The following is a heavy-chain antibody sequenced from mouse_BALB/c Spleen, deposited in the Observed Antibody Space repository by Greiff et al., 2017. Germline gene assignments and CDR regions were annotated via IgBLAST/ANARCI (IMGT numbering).Heavy chain of an antibody. J-gene: IGHJ2*01. CDR1: GYTFTSYD. CDR3: ARAGYDGYYYFDY. Sequence: QVQLQQSGAELVRPGSSVKISCKASGYTFTSYDINWVKQRPGQGLEWIGWIYPGDGSTKYNEKFKGKATLTADKSSSTAYMQLSSLTSENSAVYFCARAGYDGYYYFDYWGQGTTLTVSS. V-gene: IGHV1S56*01. D-gene: IGHD2-3*01. CDR2: IYPGDGST.